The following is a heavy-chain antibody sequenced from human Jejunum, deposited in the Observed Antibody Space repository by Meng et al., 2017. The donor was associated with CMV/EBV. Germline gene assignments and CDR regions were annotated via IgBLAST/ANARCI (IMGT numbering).Heavy chain of an antibody. CDR1: GESFSGYY. V-gene: IGHV4-34*01. Sequence: QPTQWGPWLLKPSETLSLTCTVLGESFSGYYWAWISQPPGKGLEWIGEINHSGRTNYNPSLKSRVTILVDTSKRQFSLRLSFVTAADTAVYYCARVGGAQHGDFDFWGQGTLVTVSS. D-gene: IGHD4-17*01. CDR3: ARVGGAQHGDFDF. J-gene: IGHJ4*02. CDR2: INHSGRT.